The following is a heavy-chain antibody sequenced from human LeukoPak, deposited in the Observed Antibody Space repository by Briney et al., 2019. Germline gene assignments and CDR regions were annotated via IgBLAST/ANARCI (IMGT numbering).Heavy chain of an antibody. J-gene: IGHJ4*02. Sequence: SETLSLTCAVYGGSFSGYYWSWIRQPPGKGRAWIGEINHSGSTNYNPSLKSRVTMSLDTSKNQLSLRLSSVTAADTAMYYCARAKKAVAGFFDYWGQGTLVTVSS. CDR2: INHSGST. CDR1: GGSFSGYY. D-gene: IGHD6-19*01. V-gene: IGHV4-34*01. CDR3: ARAKKAVAGFFDY.